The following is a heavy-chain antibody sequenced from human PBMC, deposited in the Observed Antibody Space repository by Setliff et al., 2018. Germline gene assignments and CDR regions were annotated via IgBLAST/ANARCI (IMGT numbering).Heavy chain of an antibody. CDR3: TRGGERYHTAN. CDR2: IYTSWST. J-gene: IGHJ4*02. CDR1: GDSISSRRSY. Sequence: KASETLSLTCTVSGDSISSRRSYWGWFRQPAGKGLEWIGQIYTSWSTNYNPSLKSRVTISLDTSKNQFSLSLSSVTAADTAVYYCTRGGERYHTANWGQGALVTVSS. V-gene: IGHV4-61*09. D-gene: IGHD2-2*01.